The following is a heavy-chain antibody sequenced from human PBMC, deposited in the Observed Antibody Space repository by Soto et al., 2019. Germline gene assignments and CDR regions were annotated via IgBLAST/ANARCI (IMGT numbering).Heavy chain of an antibody. CDR3: ARDPRSDGYNRFDY. V-gene: IGHV3-33*01. J-gene: IGHJ4*02. Sequence: QVQLVESGGGVVQPGRSLRLACAASGFTFSAYGMHWVRQAPGKGLEWVAVIWYDGSNKYYADSVKGRFTISRDNSNNTLYLQMNNLRAEDTAVYYCARDPRSDGYNRFDYWGQGTPVTVSS. CDR2: IWYDGSNK. D-gene: IGHD5-12*01. CDR1: GFTFSAYG.